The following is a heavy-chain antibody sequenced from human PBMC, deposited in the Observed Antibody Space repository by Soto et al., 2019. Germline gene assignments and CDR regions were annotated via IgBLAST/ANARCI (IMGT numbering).Heavy chain of an antibody. CDR1: GGSISSNW. V-gene: IGHV4-4*02. CDR3: ARHIALGTRRGFDY. CDR2: IHHSGTT. D-gene: IGHD6-19*01. J-gene: IGHJ4*02. Sequence: QVQLQESGPGLVKPSETLSLTCSVSGGSISSNWWSWVRQPPGNGLEWIGEIHHSGTTNYNPSLRSRVTISVDKSKNQLSLNLTSVTAADTAFYYCARHIALGTRRGFDYWGQGTLVTVSS.